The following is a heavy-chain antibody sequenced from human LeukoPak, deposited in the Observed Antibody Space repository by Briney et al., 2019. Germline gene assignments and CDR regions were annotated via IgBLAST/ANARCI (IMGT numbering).Heavy chain of an antibody. Sequence: GGSLRLSCAASGFTFSSYSMNWVRQAPGKGLEWVSSFSSSSSYIYYADSVKGRFTISRDNAKNSLYLQMNSLRAEDTAVYYCARASGSYWTGPEYYFDYWGQGTLVTVSS. J-gene: IGHJ4*02. CDR3: ARASGSYWTGPEYYFDY. CDR2: FSSSSSYI. CDR1: GFTFSSYS. D-gene: IGHD3-10*01. V-gene: IGHV3-21*01.